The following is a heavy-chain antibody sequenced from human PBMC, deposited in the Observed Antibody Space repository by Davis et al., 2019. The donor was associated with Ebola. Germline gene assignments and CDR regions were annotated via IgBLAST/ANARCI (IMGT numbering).Heavy chain of an antibody. Sequence: ASVKVSCKASGYTFTADYMHWVRQAPGQGLEWMGWINPNSGGTNYAENFQGRVTMTRDTSISTAYMDLSRLRSDDTAVYYCARGRRIEALVSDYWGQGTLVTVSS. J-gene: IGHJ4*02. CDR3: ARGRRIEALVSDY. CDR2: INPNSGGT. D-gene: IGHD6-13*01. CDR1: GYTFTADY. V-gene: IGHV1-2*02.